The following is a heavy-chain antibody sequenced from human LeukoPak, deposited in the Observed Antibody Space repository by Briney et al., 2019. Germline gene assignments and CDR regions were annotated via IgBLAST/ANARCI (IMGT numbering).Heavy chain of an antibody. CDR2: ISWNSGSI. J-gene: IGHJ2*01. D-gene: IGHD6-19*01. V-gene: IGHV3-9*01. Sequence: GGSLRLSCAASGFTFDDYAMHWVRQAPGKGLEWVSGISWNSGSIGYADSVKGRFTISRDNAKNSLYLQMNSLRAEDTALYYCAKAVTSGWGHSADLWGRGTLVTVSS. CDR3: AKAVTSGWGHSADL. CDR1: GFTFDDYA.